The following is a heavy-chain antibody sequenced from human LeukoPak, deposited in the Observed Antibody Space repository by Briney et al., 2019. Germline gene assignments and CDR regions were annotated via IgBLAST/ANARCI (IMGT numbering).Heavy chain of an antibody. V-gene: IGHV4-38-2*01. J-gene: IGHJ4*02. Sequence: PSETLSLTCAVSGYSISSGDYWGWIRQSPGKGLEWIGHIFHSGSTYHNPSLKSRVTISVDTSKNEFSLKLSSVTAADTAVYYCARGIYYLIEYWGQGTLVTVSS. D-gene: IGHD3-10*01. CDR2: IFHSGST. CDR3: ARGIYYLIEY. CDR1: GYSISSGDY.